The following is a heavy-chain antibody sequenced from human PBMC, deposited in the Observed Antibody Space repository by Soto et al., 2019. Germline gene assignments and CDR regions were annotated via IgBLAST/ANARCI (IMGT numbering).Heavy chain of an antibody. D-gene: IGHD3-16*01. Sequence: QVHLVQSGAEVKKPGASVMVSCEASGDTFTNYEINWVRQATGQGLEWLGWVSLNTGNTGYAQRFQGRVSMTANPSISTAYMELSSLRSEDTAVYYCATVPRGSRYFYYLDVWGKGTTVIVSS. CDR1: GDTFTNYE. CDR3: ATVPRGSRYFYYLDV. J-gene: IGHJ6*03. CDR2: VSLNTGNT. V-gene: IGHV1-8*01.